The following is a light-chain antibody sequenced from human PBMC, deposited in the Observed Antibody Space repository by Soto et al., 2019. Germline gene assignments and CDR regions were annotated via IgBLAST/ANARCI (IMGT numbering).Light chain of an antibody. V-gene: IGLV1-47*01. CDR3: AAWDASLSGHNYV. Sequence: QSVLTQSPSASGTPGQRVTISCSGSSSNIGINYVYWYQHLPGTAPKLPIYRNDQRPSGVPDRFSGSKVGTSASLAISGLRSEDEADYYCAAWDASLSGHNYVFGTGTKLTVL. CDR2: RND. J-gene: IGLJ1*01. CDR1: SSNIGINY.